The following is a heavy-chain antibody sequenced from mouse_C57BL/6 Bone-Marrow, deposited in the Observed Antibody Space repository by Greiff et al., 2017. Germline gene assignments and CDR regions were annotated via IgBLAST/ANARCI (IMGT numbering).Heavy chain of an antibody. Sequence: VQLQQSGAELVRPGTSVKVSCKASGYAFTNYLIEWVKQRPGQGLAWIGVIIPGSGGTNYNEKFKGKATLTADKSSSTAYMQLSSLTSEDSAVYFCAREEDTTVVAPYAMDYWVQGASVTVAS. D-gene: IGHD1-1*01. J-gene: IGHJ4*01. CDR2: IIPGSGGT. CDR1: GYAFTNYL. V-gene: IGHV1-54*01. CDR3: AREEDTTVVAPYAMDY.